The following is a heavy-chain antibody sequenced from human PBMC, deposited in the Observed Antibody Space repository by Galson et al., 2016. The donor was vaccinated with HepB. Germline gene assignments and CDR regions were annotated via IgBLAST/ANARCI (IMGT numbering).Heavy chain of an antibody. CDR1: GFTFSTYG. D-gene: IGHD3-3*01. J-gene: IGHJ6*02. CDR2: ISYDGKNK. V-gene: IGHV3-30*04. CDR3: AGDAGRFFDYYYYGLDV. Sequence: SLRLSCAASGFTFSTYGMHWVRQAPGKGLEWVAFISYDGKNKDYADSVKGRFTISRDNSKNTLNLQMNSLRAEDTAVYYCAGDAGRFFDYYYYGLDVWGQGTTVTVSS.